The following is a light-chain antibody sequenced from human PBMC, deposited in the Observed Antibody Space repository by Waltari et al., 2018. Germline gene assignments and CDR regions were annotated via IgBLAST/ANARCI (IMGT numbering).Light chain of an antibody. CDR1: NIGRKS. J-gene: IGLJ1*01. CDR2: DDS. V-gene: IGLV3-21*03. Sequence: SYVLTQPPSVSVAPGKTARITCGGNNIGRKSLHWYQQKPGQAPVLVVYDDSDRPSGIPERFSGSNSGNTATLTISRVEAGDEADYYCQVWDSSSDHPVFGTGTKVTVL. CDR3: QVWDSSSDHPV.